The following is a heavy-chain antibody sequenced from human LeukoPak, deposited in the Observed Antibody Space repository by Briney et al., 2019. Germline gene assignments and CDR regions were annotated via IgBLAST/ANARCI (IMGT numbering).Heavy chain of an antibody. J-gene: IGHJ4*02. V-gene: IGHV3-33*01. CDR2: IWYDGSNK. D-gene: IGHD3-10*01. CDR3: AAYYYGSGIAQNY. Sequence: GGSLRLSCAASGFTFSSYGMHWVRQAPGKGLEWVAVIWYDGSNKYYADSVKGRFTISRDNSKNTLYLQMNSLRAEDTAVYYCAAYYYGSGIAQNYWGQGTLVTVSS. CDR1: GFTFSSYG.